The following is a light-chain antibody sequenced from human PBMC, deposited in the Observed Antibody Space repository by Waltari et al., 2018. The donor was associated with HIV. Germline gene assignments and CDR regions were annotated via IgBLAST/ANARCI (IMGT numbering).Light chain of an antibody. CDR1: SSNIGAGYD. J-gene: IGLJ3*02. CDR3: QSYDSSLSGV. CDR2: GNS. Sequence: QSVLTQPPSVSGAPGQRVTISCTWRSSNIGAGYDVHWYQQLPGTAPKLLIYGNSNRPSGVPDRFSGSKSGTSASLAITGLQAEDEADYYCQSYDSSLSGVFGGGTKLTVL. V-gene: IGLV1-40*01.